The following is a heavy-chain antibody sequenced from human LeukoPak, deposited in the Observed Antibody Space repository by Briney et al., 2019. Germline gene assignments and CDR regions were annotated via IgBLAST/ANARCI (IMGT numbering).Heavy chain of an antibody. J-gene: IGHJ3*02. CDR2: LSAYNGNT. Sequence: GESLKISFKASAYPFTNYGISWVRPAPGQGLEWMGWLSAYNGNTNYAQKLQGRVTMTTDTSTNTAYMELRSLRSDDTAVYYCARGGYYYDTSGHYSEDAFDIWGQGTMVTVSS. CDR3: ARGGYYYDTSGHYSEDAFDI. CDR1: AYPFTNYG. D-gene: IGHD3-22*01. V-gene: IGHV1-18*01.